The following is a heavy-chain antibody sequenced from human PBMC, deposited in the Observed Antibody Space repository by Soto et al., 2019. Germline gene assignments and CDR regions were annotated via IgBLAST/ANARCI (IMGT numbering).Heavy chain of an antibody. Sequence: SETLSLTCAVYGGSFSGYYWSWIRQPPGKGLEWIGEINHSGSTNYNPSLKSRVTISVDTSKNQFSLRAEDMALYYCARRGYGSRWPNVYMDVWGKGTTVTVSS. V-gene: IGHV4-34*01. D-gene: IGHD6-13*01. CDR1: GGSFSGYY. J-gene: IGHJ6*03. CDR2: INHSGST. CDR3: ARRGYGSRWPNVYMDV.